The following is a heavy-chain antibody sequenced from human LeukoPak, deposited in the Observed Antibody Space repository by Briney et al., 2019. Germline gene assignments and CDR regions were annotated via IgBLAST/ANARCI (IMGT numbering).Heavy chain of an antibody. CDR1: GDSISSSRFY. CDR2: ILYTGRT. Sequence: PSETLSLTCTVSGDSISSSRFYWAWIRQPPGKGLEWIGSILYTGRTFYNPSLKSRVTISVDTSKNQFSLRLGSVTASDTAVYYCASRNVGATIDYWGQGTLVTVSS. V-gene: IGHV4-39*01. D-gene: IGHD1-26*01. CDR3: ASRNVGATIDY. J-gene: IGHJ4*02.